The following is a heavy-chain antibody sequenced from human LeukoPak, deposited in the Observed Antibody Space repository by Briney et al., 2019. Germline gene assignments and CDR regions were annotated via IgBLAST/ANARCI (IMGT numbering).Heavy chain of an antibody. D-gene: IGHD3-16*02. Sequence: SETLSLTCTVSGGFISGYYWNWIRQSPGKGLDWIGYIFYTGDTDYNPSLRSRVTMLVDRSNNRFSLQLASVTTADSAFYYCARAYRLTSPRGFDPWGPGILVTVSS. CDR1: GGFISGYY. J-gene: IGHJ5*02. V-gene: IGHV4-59*01. CDR3: ARAYRLTSPRGFDP. CDR2: IFYTGDT.